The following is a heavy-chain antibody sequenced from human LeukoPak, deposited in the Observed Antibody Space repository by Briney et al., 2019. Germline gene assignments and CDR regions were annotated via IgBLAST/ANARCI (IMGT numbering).Heavy chain of an antibody. Sequence: AGGSLRLSCAASGFTFSDYYMSWIRQAPGEGLGWVSYISSSGSTIYYADSVKGRFTISRDNAKNSLYLQMNSLRAEDTAVYYCARGSSGWYGRRWFDPWGQGTLVTVSS. J-gene: IGHJ5*02. CDR3: ARGSSGWYGRRWFDP. V-gene: IGHV3-11*01. CDR2: ISSSGSTI. D-gene: IGHD6-19*01. CDR1: GFTFSDYY.